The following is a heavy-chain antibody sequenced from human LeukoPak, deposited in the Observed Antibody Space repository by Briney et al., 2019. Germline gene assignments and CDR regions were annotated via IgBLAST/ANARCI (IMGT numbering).Heavy chain of an antibody. D-gene: IGHD1-26*01. V-gene: IGHV3-23*01. J-gene: IGHJ4*02. CDR2: ISGSGGST. Sequence: GSLRLSCAASGFTFSSYAMSWVRQAPGKGLEWVSAISGSGGSTYYADSVKGQFTISRDNSKNTLYLQMNSLRAEDTAVYYCAKRSLVGATAYYFDYWGQGTLVTVSS. CDR3: AKRSLVGATAYYFDY. CDR1: GFTFSSYA.